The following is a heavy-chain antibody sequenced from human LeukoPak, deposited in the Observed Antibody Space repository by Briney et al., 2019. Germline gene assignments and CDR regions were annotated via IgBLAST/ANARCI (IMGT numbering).Heavy chain of an antibody. Sequence: GGSLRLSCAASGFTFSSYAMSWVRQAPGKGLEWVSAISGSGGSTYYADSVKGRFTISRDNSRNTLYLQMNSLRAEDTAVYYCARGRGGGIAAHDYWGQGTLVTVSS. CDR2: ISGSGGST. D-gene: IGHD6-6*01. V-gene: IGHV3-23*01. CDR3: ARGRGGGIAAHDY. CDR1: GFTFSSYA. J-gene: IGHJ4*02.